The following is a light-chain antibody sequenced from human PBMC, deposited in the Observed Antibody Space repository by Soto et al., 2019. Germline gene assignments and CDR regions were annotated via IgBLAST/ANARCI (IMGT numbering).Light chain of an antibody. CDR2: DVH. J-gene: IGLJ1*01. V-gene: IGLV2-14*03. Sequence: QPASVSGSPGQSITISCTGARTDVDGHDYVSWYQQHPGQAPTLIIFDVHNWPSGVSSRFSGSKSGDTASLTISVLRAEDDGDYYCSSYTASTPFYVFGTGTKVTVL. CDR3: SSYTASTPFYV. CDR1: RTDVDGHDY.